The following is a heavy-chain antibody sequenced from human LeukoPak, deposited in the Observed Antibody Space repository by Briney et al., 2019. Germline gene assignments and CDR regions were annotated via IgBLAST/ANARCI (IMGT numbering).Heavy chain of an antibody. CDR2: IKSEGEGATT. D-gene: IGHD3-3*02. CDR3: LAHFPYFYGFDV. J-gene: IGHJ6*04. Sequence: GGSLGLSCVSSGITIGTAWMSWARQAPGKGLEWLGHIKSEGEGATTDYAAPAKGRFAISRDDSKNMIYLQMSSLKIDDTAIYHLLAHFPYFYGFDVWGKGTTVTVSS. V-gene: IGHV3-15*01. CDR1: GITIGTAW.